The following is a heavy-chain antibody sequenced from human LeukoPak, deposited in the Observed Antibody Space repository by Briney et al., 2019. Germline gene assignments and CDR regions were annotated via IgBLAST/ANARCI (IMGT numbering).Heavy chain of an antibody. Sequence: GGSLRLSCAASGFTFSSYAMSWVRQAPGKGLVWVSRINSDGSSTSYADSVKGRFTISRDNAKNTLYLQMNSLRAEDTAVYYCARDLIDYYGSGGLDYWGQGTLVTVSS. CDR2: INSDGSST. V-gene: IGHV3-74*01. J-gene: IGHJ4*02. D-gene: IGHD3-10*01. CDR1: GFTFSSYA. CDR3: ARDLIDYYGSGGLDY.